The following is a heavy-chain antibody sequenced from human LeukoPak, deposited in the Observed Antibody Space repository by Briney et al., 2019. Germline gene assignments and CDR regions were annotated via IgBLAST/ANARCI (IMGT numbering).Heavy chain of an antibody. CDR1: GFTVSSNY. CDR3: ARGFFGSGSYHPYYFDD. D-gene: IGHD3-10*01. Sequence: GGSLRLSCAASGFTVSSNYMSWVRQAPGKGLEWVSVIYNGGSTHYADSVKGRLTISRDNSKNTLYLQMNSLRAEDTAVYYCARGFFGSGSYHPYYFDDWGQGTLVTVSS. V-gene: IGHV3-53*01. J-gene: IGHJ4*02. CDR2: IYNGGST.